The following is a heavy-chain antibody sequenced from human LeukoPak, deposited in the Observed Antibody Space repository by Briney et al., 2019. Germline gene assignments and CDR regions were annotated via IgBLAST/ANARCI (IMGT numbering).Heavy chain of an antibody. V-gene: IGHV3-21*01. D-gene: IGHD6-19*01. CDR3: ASPGRGYSSGWSYDAFDI. CDR1: GFTFSSYS. CDR2: ISSISSYI. J-gene: IGHJ3*02. Sequence: PGGSLRLSCAASGFTFSSYSMNWVRQAPGKGLEWGSSISSISSYIYYADSVKGRFTISRDNAKNSLYLQMNSLRAEDTAVYYCASPGRGYSSGWSYDAFDIWGQGTMVTVSS.